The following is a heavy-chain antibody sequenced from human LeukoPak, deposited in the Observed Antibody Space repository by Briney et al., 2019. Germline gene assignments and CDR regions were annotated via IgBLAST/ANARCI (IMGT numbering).Heavy chain of an antibody. V-gene: IGHV1-46*01. Sequence: ASVKVSCKASGYTFTSYYMHWVRQAPGQGLEWMGIINPSGGSTSYAQKFQGRVTMTRDTSTSTVYMELSSLRSEDTAAYYCARGLTDYDSSGYPTSNWGQGTLVTVSS. CDR1: GYTFTSYY. CDR3: ARGLTDYDSSGYPTSN. J-gene: IGHJ4*02. CDR2: INPSGGST. D-gene: IGHD3-22*01.